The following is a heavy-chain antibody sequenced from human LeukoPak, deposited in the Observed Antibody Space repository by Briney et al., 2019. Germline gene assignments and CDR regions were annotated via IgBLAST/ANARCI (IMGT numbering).Heavy chain of an antibody. J-gene: IGHJ4*02. V-gene: IGHV4-39*01. CDR2: IYYSGST. CDR1: GGSISSSSYY. Sequence: SETLSLTCTVSGGSISSSSYYWGWIRQPPGKGLEWIGSIYYSGSTYYNPSLKSRVTISVDTSKNQFSLKLSSVTAADTAVYYCARQGLRFLEWLPSHFDYWGQGTLVTVSS. D-gene: IGHD3-3*01. CDR3: ARQGLRFLEWLPSHFDY.